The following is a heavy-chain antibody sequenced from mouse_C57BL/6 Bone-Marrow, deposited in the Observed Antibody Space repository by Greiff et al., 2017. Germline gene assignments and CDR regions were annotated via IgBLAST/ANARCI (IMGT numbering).Heavy chain of an antibody. V-gene: IGHV1-50*01. Sequence: QVQLQQPGAELVKPGASVKLSCKASGYTFTSYWMQWVKQRPGQGLEWIGEIDPSDSYTNYNQKFKGKATLTVDPSSSTAYMQLSSLTSEDSAVXYCARRGQLRPDYWGQGTTLTVSS. D-gene: IGHD3-2*02. J-gene: IGHJ2*01. CDR2: IDPSDSYT. CDR1: GYTFTSYW. CDR3: ARRGQLRPDY.